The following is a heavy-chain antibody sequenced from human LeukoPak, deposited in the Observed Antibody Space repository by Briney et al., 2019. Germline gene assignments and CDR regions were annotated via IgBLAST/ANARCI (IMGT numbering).Heavy chain of an antibody. D-gene: IGHD1-26*01. CDR3: ARGRSGRYDY. J-gene: IGHJ4*02. Sequence: SETLSLTCAVYGGSFSGYYWSWIRQPPGKGLEWIGEINHSGGTNYNPSLKSRVTISVDTSKNQFSLKLSSVTAADTAVYYCARGRSGRYDYWGQGTLVTVSS. CDR2: INHSGGT. V-gene: IGHV4-34*01. CDR1: GGSFSGYY.